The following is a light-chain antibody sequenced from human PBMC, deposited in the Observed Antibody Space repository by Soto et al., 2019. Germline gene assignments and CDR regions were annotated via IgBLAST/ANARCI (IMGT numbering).Light chain of an antibody. Sequence: DIHLTQPPSTLSASVGDRVTITCRATQTINTRLAWYQQKPGKAPKLLIYDASSLEGGVPSRFSGSGSGTEFTLTISGLQPDDFATYYCQHYDTYRATFGLGTKVDIK. CDR3: QHYDTYRAT. CDR2: DAS. CDR1: QTINTR. V-gene: IGKV1-5*01. J-gene: IGKJ1*01.